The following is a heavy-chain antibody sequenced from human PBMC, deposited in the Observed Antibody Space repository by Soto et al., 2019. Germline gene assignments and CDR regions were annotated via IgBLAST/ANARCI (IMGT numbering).Heavy chain of an antibody. D-gene: IGHD3-3*01. Sequence: QEKLVESGGGVVQPGSSLRLSCAASGFAFRSYGMHWVRQAPGKGLEWVALISHDGEKEYYADSVKGRFIISRDNSENTLFLRMKSLTAEASAVYLCAKAGFTVFGEGFDPWGQGTRVTVSS. CDR2: ISHDGEKE. CDR3: AKAGFTVFGEGFDP. CDR1: GFAFRSYG. V-gene: IGHV3-30*18. J-gene: IGHJ5*02.